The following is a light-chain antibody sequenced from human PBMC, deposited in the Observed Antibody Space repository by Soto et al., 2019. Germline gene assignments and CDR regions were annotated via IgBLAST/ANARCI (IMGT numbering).Light chain of an antibody. CDR1: SSNIGSLYD. V-gene: IGLV1-40*01. Sequence: QSVLTQPPSVSGAPGQRVTISCTGSSSNIGSLYDVHWYQQLPGTAPKLLIYDNSNRPSGVPDRFSGSKSGTSASLAITGLQAEDEADYYCSSYTSNNFFILFGGGTKLTVL. CDR2: DNS. CDR3: SSYTSNNFFIL. J-gene: IGLJ2*01.